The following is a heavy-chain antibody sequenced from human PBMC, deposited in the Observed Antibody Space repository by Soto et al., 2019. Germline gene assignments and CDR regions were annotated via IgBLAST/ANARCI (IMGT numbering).Heavy chain of an antibody. CDR3: ASQAWTRLDC. CDR2: ICHSGST. D-gene: IGHD5-12*01. Sequence: SETLSLTCAVSGDSISSSVWWVWVRQPPGKGLEWIGEICHSGSTNYNPSLKSRATMSGDKSKNQLSLNLTSVTDADPALCYCASQAWTRLDCWGPGMLVNVFS. CDR1: GDSISSSVW. J-gene: IGHJ4*02. V-gene: IGHV4-4*02.